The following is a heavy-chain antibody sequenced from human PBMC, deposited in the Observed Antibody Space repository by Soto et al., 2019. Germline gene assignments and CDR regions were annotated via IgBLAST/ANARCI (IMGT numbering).Heavy chain of an antibody. D-gene: IGHD1-26*01. Sequence: EVQLLESGGGLVQPGGSLRLSCAASGFTFSSYAMSWVRQAPGKWLEWVSAISGSGGSTYYADSVKGRFTISRDNSKNTLYLQMNSLRAEDTAVYYCAKEGAPYSVSGPFDYWDQGTLVTVSS. CDR1: GFTFSSYA. CDR2: ISGSGGST. CDR3: AKEGAPYSVSGPFDY. J-gene: IGHJ4*02. V-gene: IGHV3-23*01.